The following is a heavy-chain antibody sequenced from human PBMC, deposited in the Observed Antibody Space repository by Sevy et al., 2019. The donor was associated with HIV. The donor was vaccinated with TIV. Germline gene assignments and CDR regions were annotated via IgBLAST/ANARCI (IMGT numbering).Heavy chain of an antibody. D-gene: IGHD3-22*01. Sequence: QSQTLSLTCAVYGGSFSGYYWSGIRQPPGKGLEWIGEINHSGSTNYNPSLKSRVTISVDTSKNQFSLKLSSVTAADTAVYYCARVCGRGGSGSLGRYYYGMDVWGQWTTVTVSS. CDR2: INHSGST. CDR3: ARVCGRGGSGSLGRYYYGMDV. CDR1: GGSFSGYY. V-gene: IGHV4-34*01. J-gene: IGHJ6*02.